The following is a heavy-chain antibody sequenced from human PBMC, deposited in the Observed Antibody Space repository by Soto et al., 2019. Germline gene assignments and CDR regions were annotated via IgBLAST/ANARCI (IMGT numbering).Heavy chain of an antibody. CDR1: GYTFTDYH. V-gene: IGHV1-2*02. CDR2: INTQSGEL. D-gene: IGHD3-16*01. J-gene: IGHJ4*02. CDR3: VRAPVGGPTCDFDY. Sequence: QVHLVQSGAEVKRPGDSVKVSCKASGYTFTDYHIHWVLQAPGQGLKWMGRINTQSGELNYSPKVQGRVTLTRDTSIRTAYMELTTLRCDATAVYYCVRAPVGGPTCDFDYWCQGTLATVSS.